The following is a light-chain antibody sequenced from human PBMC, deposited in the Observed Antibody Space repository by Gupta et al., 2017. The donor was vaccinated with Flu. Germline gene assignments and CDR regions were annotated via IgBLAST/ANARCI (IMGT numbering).Light chain of an antibody. J-gene: IGKJ1*01. Sequence: ERASLSCRASQSGSSSYLAWYQQKPGQAPRLLIYGASSRATGMPDRFSGSGSGTDFTLTISRLEPEDFAVYYCQQYGSSPRTFGQGTKVEIK. V-gene: IGKV3-20*01. CDR3: QQYGSSPRT. CDR2: GAS. CDR1: QSGSSSY.